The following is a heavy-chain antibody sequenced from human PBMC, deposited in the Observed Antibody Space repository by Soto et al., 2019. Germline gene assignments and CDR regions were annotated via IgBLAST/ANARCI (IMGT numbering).Heavy chain of an antibody. J-gene: IGHJ4*02. Sequence: ASVKVSCKASGYTFTGYYMHWVRQAPGQGLEWMGWINPNSGGTNYAQKFQGWVTTTRDTSISTAYMELSRLRSDDTAVYYCARGYCSGGSCYSGGYFDYWGQGTLVTVSS. D-gene: IGHD2-15*01. CDR3: ARGYCSGGSCYSGGYFDY. V-gene: IGHV1-2*04. CDR1: GYTFTGYY. CDR2: INPNSGGT.